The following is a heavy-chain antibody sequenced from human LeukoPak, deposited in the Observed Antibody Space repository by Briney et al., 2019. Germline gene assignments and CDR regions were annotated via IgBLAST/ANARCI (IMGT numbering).Heavy chain of an antibody. CDR1: GFTFSGSA. Sequence: GGSLRLSCAACGFTFSGSAMHWVRQASGKGLEWVGRIRSKANSYATAYAASVKGRFTISRDDSKNTAYLQMNSLKTEDTAVYYCTRDLTIFGVVKNSDVWGKGTTVTVSS. CDR3: TRDLTIFGVVKNSDV. D-gene: IGHD3-3*01. V-gene: IGHV3-73*01. CDR2: IRSKANSYAT. J-gene: IGHJ6*04.